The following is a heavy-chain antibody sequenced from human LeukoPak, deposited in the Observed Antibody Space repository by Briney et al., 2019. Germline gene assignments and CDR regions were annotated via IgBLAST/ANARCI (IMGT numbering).Heavy chain of an antibody. D-gene: IGHD2-8*02. CDR2: ICTSGST. CDR3: ARDGVGGVAY. Sequence: SETLSLTCTVSGGSISSYYWSWIRQPAGKGLEWIGRICTSGSTNYNPSLKSRVTISVDTSTNQFSLKLRSVTAADTAVYYCARDGVGGVAYWGLGTLVTVSS. V-gene: IGHV4-4*07. CDR1: GGSISSYY. J-gene: IGHJ4*02.